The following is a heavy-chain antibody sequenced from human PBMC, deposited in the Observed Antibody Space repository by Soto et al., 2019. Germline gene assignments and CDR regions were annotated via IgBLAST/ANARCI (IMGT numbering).Heavy chain of an antibody. D-gene: IGHD3-10*01. V-gene: IGHV3-48*03. CDR2: ISSSGSTA. J-gene: IGHJ4*02. CDR1: GFTFSRFE. CDR3: TRAAWFPYLSFY. Sequence: GGSLRLSCAASGFTFSRFELHWVRQAPGKGLEWISYISSSGSTAYYASSVEGRFTISRDDANNSVYLQMDSLRAEDTALYYCTRAAWFPYLSFYWGQGALVTVSS.